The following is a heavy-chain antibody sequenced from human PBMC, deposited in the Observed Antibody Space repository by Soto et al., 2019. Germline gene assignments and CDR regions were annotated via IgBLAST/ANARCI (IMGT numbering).Heavy chain of an antibody. D-gene: IGHD1-7*01. CDR1: GGTFSSYA. J-gene: IGHJ6*02. CDR3: ARDMYNWNYGVGYYYGMDV. CDR2: IIPIFGTA. Sequence: ASVKVSCKASGGTFSSYAISWVRQAPGQGLEWMGGIIPIFGTANYAQKFQGRVTITADESTSTAYMELSSLRSEDTAVYYCARDMYNWNYGVGYYYGMDVWGQGTTVTVSS. V-gene: IGHV1-69*13.